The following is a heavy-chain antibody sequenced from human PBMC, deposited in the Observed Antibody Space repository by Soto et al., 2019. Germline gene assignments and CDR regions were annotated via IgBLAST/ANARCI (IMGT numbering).Heavy chain of an antibody. Sequence: QVQLVESGGGVVQPGRSLRLSCAASGFSFSYYAMHWVRLAPGKGLEWVALISYDGSNKFYADSVKGRFTISRDNSKNTLYLQMNGLRTEDTAVYYCAKTGRDYGDSPNDYWGRGTLVTVSS. V-gene: IGHV3-30*18. D-gene: IGHD4-17*01. J-gene: IGHJ4*02. CDR1: GFSFSYYA. CDR3: AKTGRDYGDSPNDY. CDR2: ISYDGSNK.